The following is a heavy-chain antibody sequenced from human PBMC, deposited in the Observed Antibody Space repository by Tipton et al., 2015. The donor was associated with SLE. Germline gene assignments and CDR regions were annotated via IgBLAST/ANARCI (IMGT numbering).Heavy chain of an antibody. CDR3: ARGYCSDGVCYGFGFFDY. D-gene: IGHD2-8*01. CDR1: GGSIRSSRHF. J-gene: IGHJ4*02. CDR2: LYYSGNT. Sequence: TLSLTCTVSGGSIRSSRHFWGCIRQPPGKGLEWIGVLYYSGNTYYNPSLKSPVTLSIDTSKNQFSLKMRSVTAADTAVYFCARGYCSDGVCYGFGFFDYWGQGNLVTVSS. V-gene: IGHV4-39*07.